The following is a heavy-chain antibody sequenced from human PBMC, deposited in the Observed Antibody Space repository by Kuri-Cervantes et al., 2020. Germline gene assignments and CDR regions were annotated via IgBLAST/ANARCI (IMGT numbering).Heavy chain of an antibody. D-gene: IGHD5/OR15-5a*01. CDR2: ISSSSSYI. V-gene: IGHV3-21*03. Sequence: LTCAASGFTFSSYSMNWVRQAPGEGLEWVSSISSSSSYIYYADSVKGRFTISRDNAKNSLYLQMNSLRAEDTAVYYCARVALRRNFDYWGQGTLVTVSS. CDR3: ARVALRRNFDY. J-gene: IGHJ4*02. CDR1: GFTFSSYS.